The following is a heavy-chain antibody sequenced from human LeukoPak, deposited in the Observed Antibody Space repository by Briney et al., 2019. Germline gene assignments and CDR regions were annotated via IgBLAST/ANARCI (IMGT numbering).Heavy chain of an antibody. D-gene: IGHD5-12*01. J-gene: IGHJ3*01. CDR1: GGSISSSSYN. CDR3: ARRSIVATINAAFDV. V-gene: IGHV4-39*01. CDR2: IHYNGGT. Sequence: KPSETLSLTCTVSGGSISSSSYNWGWIRQPPGKGLEWIGSIHYNGGTYYSPSLKNRVTISVDTSKNQFSLKLSSVTAADTAVYFCARRSIVATINAAFDVWGQGTMVIVSS.